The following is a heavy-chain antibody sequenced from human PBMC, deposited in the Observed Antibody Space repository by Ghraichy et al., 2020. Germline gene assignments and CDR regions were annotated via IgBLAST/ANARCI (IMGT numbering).Heavy chain of an antibody. V-gene: IGHV3-23*01. CDR3: AKVGIQILLWFGEPPN. J-gene: IGHJ4*02. D-gene: IGHD3-10*01. CDR1: GFTFSSYA. CDR2: ISGSGGST. Sequence: GALRLSCAASGFTFSSYAMSWVRQAPGKGLEWVSAISGSGGSTYYADSVKGRFTISRDNSKNTLYLQMNSLRAEDTAVYYCAKVGIQILLWFGEPPNWGQGTLVTVSS.